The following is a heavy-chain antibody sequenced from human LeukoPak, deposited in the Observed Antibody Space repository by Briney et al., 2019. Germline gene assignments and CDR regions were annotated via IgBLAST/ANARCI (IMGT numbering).Heavy chain of an antibody. J-gene: IGHJ4*02. D-gene: IGHD2-2*01. CDR1: GFTFSNYT. CDR3: ARDSGYVDY. Sequence: GGSLRPSCAASGFTFSNYTINWVRQAPEKGLEWVSSITTSGNYKYYVDSVKGRFTISRDNAKNSLYLQMNSLRVEDTAVYYCARDSGYVDYWGQGTLVTVSS. CDR2: ITTSGNYK. V-gene: IGHV3-21*01.